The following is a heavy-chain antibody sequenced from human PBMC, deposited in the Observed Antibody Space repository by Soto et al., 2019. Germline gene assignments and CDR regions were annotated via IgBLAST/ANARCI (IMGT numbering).Heavy chain of an antibody. J-gene: IGHJ4*02. D-gene: IGHD6-19*01. CDR3: AKGPPVAGRTYYFDY. CDR2: ISYDGSNK. CDR1: GFTFSSYG. V-gene: IGHV3-30*18. Sequence: ESGGGVVQPGRSLRLSCAASGFTFSSYGMHWVRQAPGKGLEWVAVISYDGSNKYYADSVKGRFTISRDNSKNTLYLQMNSLRAEDTAVYYCAKGPPVAGRTYYFDYWGQGTLVTVSS.